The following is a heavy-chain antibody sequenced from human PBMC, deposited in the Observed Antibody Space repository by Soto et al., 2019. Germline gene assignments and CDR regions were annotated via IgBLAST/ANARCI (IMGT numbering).Heavy chain of an antibody. V-gene: IGHV4-31*03. Sequence: SETLSLTCTVSGGSISSGGYYWSWIRQHPGKGLEWIGYIYYSGSTYYNPSLKSRVTISVDTSKNQFSLKLSSVTAADTAVYYCARGHRGYCSCCSCYTLGYYFDYCGQGNLVTVSS. CDR3: ARGHRGYCSCCSCYTLGYYFDY. CDR1: GGSISSGGYY. J-gene: IGHJ4*02. D-gene: IGHD2-15*01. CDR2: IYYSGST.